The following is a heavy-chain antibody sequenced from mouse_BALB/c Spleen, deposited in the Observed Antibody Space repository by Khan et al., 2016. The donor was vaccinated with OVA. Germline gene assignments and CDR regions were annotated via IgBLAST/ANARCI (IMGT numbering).Heavy chain of an antibody. Sequence: QVQLQQPGAELVRPGTSVKVSCKASGYSFTDYLIDWVNQRPGQGLEWIGVINLGSGGTNYNEKFTGKATLTADKSSSTAYMQLSSLTSDDSAVYFCARGGYGSLAYWGQGTLVTVSA. CDR3: ARGGYGSLAY. D-gene: IGHD1-1*02. J-gene: IGHJ3*01. V-gene: IGHV1-54*01. CDR2: INLGSGGT. CDR1: GYSFTDYL.